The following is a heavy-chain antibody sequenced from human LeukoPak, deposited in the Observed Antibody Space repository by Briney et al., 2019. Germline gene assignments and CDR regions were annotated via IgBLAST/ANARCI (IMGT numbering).Heavy chain of an antibody. J-gene: IGHJ6*03. Sequence: GASVTVSCKASGYTFTSYYMHWVRQAPGQGLEWMGIINPTGGSTSYAQKFQGRVTMTRDTSTSTVYMELSSLRSEDTAVYYCARDLRTIFGVVTTAYYYYMDVWGKGTTVTVSS. CDR1: GYTFTSYY. CDR2: INPTGGST. D-gene: IGHD3-3*01. CDR3: ARDLRTIFGVVTTAYYYYMDV. V-gene: IGHV1-46*01.